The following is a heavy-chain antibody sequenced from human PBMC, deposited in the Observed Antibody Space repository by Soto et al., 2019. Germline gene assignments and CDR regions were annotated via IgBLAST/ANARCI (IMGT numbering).Heavy chain of an antibody. CDR3: ARAEEQWLVPNDY. CDR1: GGSISNYY. V-gene: IGHV4-59*01. CDR2: IFYSGST. D-gene: IGHD6-19*01. Sequence: SETLSLTCTVSGGSISNYYWSWIRQPPGRGLEWIGHIFYSGSTNYNPALKSRVTISVDTSKSQFSLKLSSVTAEDTAVYYCARAEEQWLVPNDYWGQGTLVTVSS. J-gene: IGHJ4*02.